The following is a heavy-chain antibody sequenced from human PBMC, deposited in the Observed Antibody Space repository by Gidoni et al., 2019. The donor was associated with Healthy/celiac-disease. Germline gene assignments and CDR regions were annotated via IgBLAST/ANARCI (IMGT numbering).Heavy chain of an antibody. Sequence: QVQLVESGGGVVQPGRSLRLSCAASGFTFSSYAMHWVRQAPGKGLEWVAVISYDGSNKSYAVSVKGRFTISRDNSKNTLYLQMNSLRAEDTAVYYCARDGLAKETTVTTINWFDPWGQGTLVTVSS. CDR1: GFTFSSYA. V-gene: IGHV3-30-3*01. J-gene: IGHJ5*02. CDR2: ISYDGSNK. CDR3: ARDGLAKETTVTTINWFDP. D-gene: IGHD4-4*01.